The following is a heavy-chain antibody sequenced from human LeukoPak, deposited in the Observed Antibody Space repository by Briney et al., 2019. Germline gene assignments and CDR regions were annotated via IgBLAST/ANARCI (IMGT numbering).Heavy chain of an antibody. CDR3: ARDRMIQLWLQMLPPGYMDV. CDR2: IKQDGSEK. J-gene: IGHJ6*03. V-gene: IGHV3-7*01. CDR1: GFTFDDYG. Sequence: GGSLRLSCAASGFTFDDYGMSWVRQAPGKGLEWVANIKQDGSEKYYVDSVKGRFTISRDNAKNSLYLQMNSLRAEDTAVYYCARDRMIQLWLQMLPPGYMDVWGKGTTVTVSS. D-gene: IGHD5-18*01.